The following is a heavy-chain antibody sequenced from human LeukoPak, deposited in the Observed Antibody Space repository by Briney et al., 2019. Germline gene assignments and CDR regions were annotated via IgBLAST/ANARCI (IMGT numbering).Heavy chain of an antibody. V-gene: IGHV4-59*01. D-gene: IGHD5-24*01. Sequence: SETLSLTCTVSGGSISSYYWSWIRHPPGKELEWVGYIYYSGSTSYNPSLKSRVTISVDTSKNQFSLKLSSVTAADTAVYYCARGRDGYSSDAFDIWGQGTMVTVSS. CDR1: GGSISSYY. J-gene: IGHJ3*02. CDR2: IYYSGST. CDR3: ARGRDGYSSDAFDI.